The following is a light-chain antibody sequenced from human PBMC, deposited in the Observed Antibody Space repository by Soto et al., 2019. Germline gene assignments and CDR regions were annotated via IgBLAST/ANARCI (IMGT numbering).Light chain of an antibody. CDR3: QQRANWPPLT. V-gene: IGKV3-15*01. Sequence: EIVMTQSPATLSVSPGERATLSCRASQSVSSNLAWYQQKPGQAPRLLISGASTRATGIPARFSGSGSGTEFTLTISSLQSEDFAVYYCQQRANWPPLTFGGGTKVEI. CDR1: QSVSSN. J-gene: IGKJ4*01. CDR2: GAS.